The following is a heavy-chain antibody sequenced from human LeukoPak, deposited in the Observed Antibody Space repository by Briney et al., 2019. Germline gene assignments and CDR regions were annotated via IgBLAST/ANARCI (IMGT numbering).Heavy chain of an antibody. CDR1: GYTFTSYG. Sequence: ASVKVSCKASGYTFTSYGISWVRQAPGQGLEWMGWINTNTGNPTYAQGFTGRFVFSLDTSVSTAYLQISSLKAEDTAVYYCARLKRVGATESDYWGQGTLVTVSS. J-gene: IGHJ4*02. CDR3: ARLKRVGATESDY. CDR2: INTNTGNP. V-gene: IGHV7-4-1*02. D-gene: IGHD1-26*01.